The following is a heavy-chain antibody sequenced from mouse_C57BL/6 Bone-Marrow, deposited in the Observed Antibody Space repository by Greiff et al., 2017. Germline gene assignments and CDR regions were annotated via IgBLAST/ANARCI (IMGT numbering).Heavy chain of an antibody. D-gene: IGHD2-3*01. J-gene: IGHJ3*01. CDR1: GFTFSSYG. V-gene: IGHV5-6*01. Sequence: EVKLVESGGDLVKPGGSLTLSCAASGFTFSSYGMSWVRQTPDKRLEWVATISSGGSYTYYPDSVKGRFTISRDNANNTLYLQMSSLKSEDTAVYSCARHGSDGYFPWGQGTLVTVSA. CDR3: ARHGSDGYFP. CDR2: ISSGGSYT.